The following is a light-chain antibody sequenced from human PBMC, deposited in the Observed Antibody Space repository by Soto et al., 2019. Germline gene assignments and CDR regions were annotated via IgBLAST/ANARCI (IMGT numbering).Light chain of an antibody. CDR2: QAS. Sequence: DIQMTQSPSTLSASVGDRVTISCRASQNIVGWLAWYQHKPGRAPKLLIYQASTLEIGVPSRFSGSGSGTDFTLTISSLQPDDSATYYCQHYDSYPITFGQGTRLEIK. CDR3: QHYDSYPIT. V-gene: IGKV1-5*03. J-gene: IGKJ5*01. CDR1: QNIVGW.